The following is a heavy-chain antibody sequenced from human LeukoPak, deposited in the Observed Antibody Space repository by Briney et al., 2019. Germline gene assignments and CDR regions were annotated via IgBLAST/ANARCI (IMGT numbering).Heavy chain of an antibody. CDR2: IYYSGST. Sequence: SETLSLTCTVSGGSISSYYWSWIRQPPGKGLEWIGYIYYSGSTNYNPSLKSRVTISVDTSKNQFPLKLSSVTAADTAVYYCARGDTVTAIRYWGQGTLVTVSS. J-gene: IGHJ4*02. D-gene: IGHD2-21*02. V-gene: IGHV4-59*01. CDR3: ARGDTVTAIRY. CDR1: GGSISSYY.